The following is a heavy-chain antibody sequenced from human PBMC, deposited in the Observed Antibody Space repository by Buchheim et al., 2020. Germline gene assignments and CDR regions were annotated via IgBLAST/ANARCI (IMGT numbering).Heavy chain of an antibody. CDR2: IYYSGSGST. V-gene: IGHV4-31*03. CDR1: GDSIGSGGYY. D-gene: IGHD2-2*01. Sequence: QVQLQESGPGLVKPSQTLSLTCTVSGDSIGSGGYYWTWIRQHPGKGLEWIGYIYYSGSGSTYYNPSLKSRVSISVDTSKNQFSLKVKSVTAADTAVYYCARDRLYRNPGWLDPWGQGT. J-gene: IGHJ5*02. CDR3: ARDRLYRNPGWLDP.